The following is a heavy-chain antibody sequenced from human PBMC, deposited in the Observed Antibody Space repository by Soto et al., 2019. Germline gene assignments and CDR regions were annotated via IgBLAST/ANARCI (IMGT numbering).Heavy chain of an antibody. J-gene: IGHJ4*02. CDR1: GSTFGGSA. CDR2: IRSKTNSYAT. Sequence: RRLSCAASGSTFGGSAMHWVRQASGKGLEWVGHIRSKTNSYATAYAESVKGRFTISRDDSMNTAYLQMNSLKTEDTAVYFCTRQTDAVQWLVVPTDNNFDYWGQGTLVTLS. D-gene: IGHD6-19*01. CDR3: TRQTDAVQWLVVPTDNNFDY. V-gene: IGHV3-73*01.